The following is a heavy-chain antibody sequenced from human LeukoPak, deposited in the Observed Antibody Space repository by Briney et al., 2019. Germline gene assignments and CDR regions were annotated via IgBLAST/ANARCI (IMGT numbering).Heavy chain of an antibody. CDR2: IKSETDGETT. CDR1: GFTFSNAW. CDR3: ATEAGYYDLSTGNAPFDY. V-gene: IGHV3-15*01. Sequence: GGSLRLSCAASGFTFSNAWMTWVRQAPGKGLEWVGHIKSETDGETTDYAAPVKGRFSISRDDSKNTLYLQMNSLKTEDTAVYYCATEAGYYDLSTGNAPFDYWGQGTLVTVSS. J-gene: IGHJ4*02. D-gene: IGHD3-9*01.